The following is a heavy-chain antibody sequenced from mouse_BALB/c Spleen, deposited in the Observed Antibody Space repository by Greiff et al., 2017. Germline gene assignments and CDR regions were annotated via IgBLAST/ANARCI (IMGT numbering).Heavy chain of an antibody. CDR3: ARSWSAWFAY. CDR1: GYAFSSYW. Sequence: QVHVKQSGAELVRPGSSVKISCKASGYAFSSYWMNWVKQRPGQGLEWIGQIYPGDGDTNYNGKFKGKATLTADKSSSTAYMQLSSLTSEDSAVYFCARSWSAWFAYWGQGTLVTVSA. J-gene: IGHJ3*01. V-gene: IGHV1-80*01. CDR2: IYPGDGDT.